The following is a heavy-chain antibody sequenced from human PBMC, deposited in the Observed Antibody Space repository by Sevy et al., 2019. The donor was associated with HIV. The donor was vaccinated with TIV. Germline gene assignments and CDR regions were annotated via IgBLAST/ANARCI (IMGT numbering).Heavy chain of an antibody. CDR2: IKQDGSDK. Sequence: GGSLRLSCAASGFTFSSYWMSWVRQAPGKGLEWVASIKQDGSDKYYVDSVKDRFTISRDNAKNSLYLQMNSLRVEDTAVYYCASPGTKGFDPWGQGTLVTVSS. CDR1: GFTFSSYW. J-gene: IGHJ5*02. D-gene: IGHD2-8*01. V-gene: IGHV3-7*03. CDR3: ASPGTKGFDP.